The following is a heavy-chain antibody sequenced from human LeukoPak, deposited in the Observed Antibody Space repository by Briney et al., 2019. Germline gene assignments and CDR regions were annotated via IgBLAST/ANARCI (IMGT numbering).Heavy chain of an antibody. Sequence: PSETLSLTCAVSGDSIRYHRWNWIRQIPGKGLEWIGYIYHTATTNYNHSFRTRVTMSLDTSNNQFSLRLTSVTAADTAVYYCARTPACSGWAYYFAYWGQGALVTVSS. CDR2: IYHTATT. CDR1: GDSIRYHR. D-gene: IGHD6-19*01. CDR3: ARTPACSGWAYYFAY. J-gene: IGHJ4*02. V-gene: IGHV4-4*09.